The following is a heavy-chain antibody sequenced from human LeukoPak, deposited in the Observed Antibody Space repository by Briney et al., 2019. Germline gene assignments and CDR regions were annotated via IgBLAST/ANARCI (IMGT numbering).Heavy chain of an antibody. CDR3: ARANLVSTTSNFDY. Sequence: ASVKVSCKASGYTFTGYYMHWVRQAPGQGLEWMGWINPNSGGTNYAQKFQGRVTMTRDTSISTAYMELSRLRSDDTAVYYCARANLVSTTSNFDYWGQGTLVTVSS. CDR2: INPNSGGT. J-gene: IGHJ4*02. CDR1: GYTFTGYY. V-gene: IGHV1-2*02. D-gene: IGHD4-17*01.